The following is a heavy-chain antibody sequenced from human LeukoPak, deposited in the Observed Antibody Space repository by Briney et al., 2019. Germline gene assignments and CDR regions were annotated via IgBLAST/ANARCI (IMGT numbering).Heavy chain of an antibody. CDR1: GYTFTGYY. V-gene: IGHV1-2*02. CDR2: INPNSGGT. Sequence: ASVKVSCKASGYTFTGYYMHWVRQAPGQGLEWMGWINPNSGGTNYAQKFQGRVTMTRDTSISTAYMELSSLRSDDTAAYYCTRVVHSGGDYWGQGTLVTVSS. CDR3: TRVVHSGGDY. D-gene: IGHD3-10*01. J-gene: IGHJ4*02.